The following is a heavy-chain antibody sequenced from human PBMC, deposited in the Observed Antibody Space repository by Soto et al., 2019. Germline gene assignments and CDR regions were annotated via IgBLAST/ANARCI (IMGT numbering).Heavy chain of an antibody. D-gene: IGHD5-12*01. J-gene: IGHJ6*02. CDR2: ISSSSSYI. CDR3: AGPNSGYDYYYYYGMDV. V-gene: IGHV3-21*01. CDR1: GFTFSSYS. Sequence: GGSLRLSCAASGFTFSSYSMNWVRQAPGKGLEWVSSISSSSSYIYYADSVKGRFTISRDNAKNSLYLQMNSLRAEDTAVYYCAGPNSGYDYYYYYGMDVWGQGTTVTVSS.